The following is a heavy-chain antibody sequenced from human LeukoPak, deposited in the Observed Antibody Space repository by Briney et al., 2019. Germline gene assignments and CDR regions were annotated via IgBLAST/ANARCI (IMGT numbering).Heavy chain of an antibody. CDR3: ARPRSRVSWFDP. Sequence: SETLSLTCTVSGGSISSGSYYWSWIRQPAGKGQEWIGRIYTSGSTNYNPSLKSRITISVDTSKNQFSLKLRSVTAADTALYYCARPRSRVSWFDPWGQGTLVTVSS. J-gene: IGHJ5*02. D-gene: IGHD2-8*01. V-gene: IGHV4-61*02. CDR2: IYTSGST. CDR1: GGSISSGSYY.